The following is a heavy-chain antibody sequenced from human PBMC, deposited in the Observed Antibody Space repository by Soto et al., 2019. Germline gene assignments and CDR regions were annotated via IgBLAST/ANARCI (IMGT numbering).Heavy chain of an antibody. CDR2: IYYSGSS. Sequence: QVQLQESGPGLVKPSETLSLTCTVSGGSIGNSYWSWIRQSPGKGLEWIGYIYYSGSSNYNPSLKIRASISVDTSKHQFSLKLSSVTAADTAVYYCARHSSSWPIFDYWGQGNLVIVSS. J-gene: IGHJ4*02. CDR3: ARHSSSWPIFDY. V-gene: IGHV4-59*08. D-gene: IGHD6-13*01. CDR1: GGSIGNSY.